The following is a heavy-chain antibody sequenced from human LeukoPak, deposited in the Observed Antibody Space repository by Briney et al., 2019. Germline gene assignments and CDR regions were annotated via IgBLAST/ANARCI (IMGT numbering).Heavy chain of an antibody. CDR1: GXTFTSYG. CDR2: ISAYNGNT. Sequence: AXGXTFTSYGISWVRQAPGQGLEWMGWISAYNGNTNYAQKLQGRVTMTTDTSTSTAYMELRSLRSDDTAVYYCARVGANLLDYWGQGTLVTVSS. CDR3: ARVGANLLDY. D-gene: IGHD1-26*01. V-gene: IGHV1-18*01. J-gene: IGHJ4*02.